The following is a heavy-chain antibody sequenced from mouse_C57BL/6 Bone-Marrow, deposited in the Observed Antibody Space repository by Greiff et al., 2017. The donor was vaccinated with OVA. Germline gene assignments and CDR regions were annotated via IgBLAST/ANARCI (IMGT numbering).Heavy chain of an antibody. CDR1: GYTFTGYW. J-gene: IGHJ2*01. CDR2: ILPGSGST. CDR3: AYYYGSSYELDFDY. V-gene: IGHV1-9*01. D-gene: IGHD1-1*01. Sequence: QVQLKQSGAELMKPGASVKLSCKATGYTFTGYWIEWVKQRPGHGLEWIGEILPGSGSTNNNEKFKGKATFTADTSSNTAYMQLSSLTTEDSAIYYCAYYYGSSYELDFDYWGKGTTLTVSS.